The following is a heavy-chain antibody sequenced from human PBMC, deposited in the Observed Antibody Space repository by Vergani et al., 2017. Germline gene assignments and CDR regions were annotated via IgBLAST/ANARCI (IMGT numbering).Heavy chain of an antibody. CDR1: GFRFSSYA. J-gene: IGHJ4*02. D-gene: IGHD3-22*01. CDR2: ISGSGGST. CDR3: AKDQPYYYSSSGS. V-gene: IGHV3-23*01. Sequence: EVQLLESGGGLVQPGGSLRLSCAASGFRFSSYAMGWVRQAPGGGLEWVSAISGSGGSTYYADSVKGRFTISRDKSKNTLFLQMNSLRAEDTAVYYCAKDQPYYYSSSGSWGQGTLVTVSS.